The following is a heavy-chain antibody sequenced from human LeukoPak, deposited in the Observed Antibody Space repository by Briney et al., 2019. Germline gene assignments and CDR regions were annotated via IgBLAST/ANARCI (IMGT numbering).Heavy chain of an antibody. J-gene: IGHJ6*02. CDR1: GGSFSGYY. V-gene: IGHV4-34*01. Sequence: PSETLSLTCAVYGGSFSGYYWSWIRQPPGKGLEWIGEINHSGSTNYNPSLKSRVTISVDTSKNQFSLKLSSVTAADTAVYYCARARFVVVPYYGMDVWGQGTTVTVSS. CDR2: INHSGST. CDR3: ARARFVVVPYYGMDV. D-gene: IGHD2-2*01.